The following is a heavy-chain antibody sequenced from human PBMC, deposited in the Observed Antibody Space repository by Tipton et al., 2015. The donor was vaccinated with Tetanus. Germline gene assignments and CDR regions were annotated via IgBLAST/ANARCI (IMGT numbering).Heavy chain of an antibody. CDR1: GFSFSSYG. J-gene: IGHJ6*02. CDR2: ISWNSGSI. V-gene: IGHV3-9*01. CDR3: AKAMSYYGMDV. Sequence: SGFSFSSYGMHWVRQAPGKGLEWVSGISWNSGSIGYADSVKGRFTISRDNAKNSLYLQMNSLRAEDTALYYCAKAMSYYGMDVWGQGTTVTVSS.